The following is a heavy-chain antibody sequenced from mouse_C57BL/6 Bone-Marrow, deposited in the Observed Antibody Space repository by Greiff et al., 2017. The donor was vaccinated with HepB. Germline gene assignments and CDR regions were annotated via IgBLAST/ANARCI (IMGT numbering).Heavy chain of an antibody. Sequence: EVKVVESGGDLVKPGGSLKLSCAASGFTFSSYGMSWVRQTPDKRLEWVATISSGGSYTYYPDSVKGRFTISRDNAKNTLYLQMSSLKSEDTAMYYCARQEDITTVVADYWGQGTTLTVSS. J-gene: IGHJ2*01. CDR2: ISSGGSYT. D-gene: IGHD1-1*01. CDR1: GFTFSSYG. CDR3: ARQEDITTVVADY. V-gene: IGHV5-6*01.